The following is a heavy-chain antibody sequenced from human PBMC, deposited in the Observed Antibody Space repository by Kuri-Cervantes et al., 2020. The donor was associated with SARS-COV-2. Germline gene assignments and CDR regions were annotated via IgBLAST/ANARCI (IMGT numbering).Heavy chain of an antibody. D-gene: IGHD3-3*01. CDR2: ISGSGGST. J-gene: IGHJ4*02. Sequence: ETLSLTCAASGFTFSSYAMSWVRQAPGKGLEWVSAISGSGGSTYYADSVKGRFTISRDNSKNTLYLQMNSLRAEDTAVYYCAKAYYDFWSGYYRGGYYLDYWGQGTLVTVSS. CDR1: GFTFSSYA. V-gene: IGHV3-23*01. CDR3: AKAYYDFWSGYYRGGYYLDY.